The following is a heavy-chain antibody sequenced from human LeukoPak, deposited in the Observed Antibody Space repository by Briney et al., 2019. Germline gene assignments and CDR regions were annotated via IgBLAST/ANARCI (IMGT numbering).Heavy chain of an antibody. D-gene: IGHD2-21*02. CDR2: IYYSGST. J-gene: IGHJ4*02. V-gene: IGHV4-31*03. CDR3: ARARVWGTAYCGGDCYSPGFDY. CDR1: VGSISRGGYY. Sequence: PSETLSLTCTFSVGSISRGGYYWSWIRQHPGKGLEWVGYIYYSGSTYYNPSRKSRVTISVDTSKNQFSLKLSSVTAADTAVYYCARARVWGTAYCGGDCYSPGFDYWGQGTLVTVSS.